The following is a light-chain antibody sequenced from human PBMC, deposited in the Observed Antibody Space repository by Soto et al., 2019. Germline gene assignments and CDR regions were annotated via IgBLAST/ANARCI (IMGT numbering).Light chain of an antibody. CDR3: QQYDRYPLT. Sequence: DIQMTQSPSTLSASVGERVTITCRASQSINNWLAWYQQKPGKAPKFLIYDASTLESGVPSRFSGSGSGTEFTPTITSLQPEDFATYYCQQYDRYPLTFGGGTKVDIK. CDR2: DAS. J-gene: IGKJ4*01. V-gene: IGKV1-5*01. CDR1: QSINNW.